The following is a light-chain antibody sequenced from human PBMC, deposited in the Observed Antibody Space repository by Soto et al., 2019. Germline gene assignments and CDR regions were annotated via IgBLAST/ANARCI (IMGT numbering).Light chain of an antibody. V-gene: IGLV1-40*01. CDR1: NSNIGAGYD. CDR3: QSYDSSLSGSGV. J-gene: IGLJ1*01. Sequence: QSVLTQPPSVSGAPGQRVTISCTGSNSNIGAGYDVHWYQQLPGTAPKLLIYGNDNRPSGVPDRFSGSKSGTSASLAITGLQAEDEADYYCQSYDSSLSGSGVFGTGTKLTVL. CDR2: GND.